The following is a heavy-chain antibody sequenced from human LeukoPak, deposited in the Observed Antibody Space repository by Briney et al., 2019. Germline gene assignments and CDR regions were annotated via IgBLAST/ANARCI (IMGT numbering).Heavy chain of an antibody. CDR2: ISSSSSTI. J-gene: IGHJ4*02. CDR3: ARSSMAVAGTLDY. V-gene: IGHV3-48*01. Sequence: GGSLRLSCAASGFTFSSYSMNWVRQAPGKGLEWVSYISSSSSTIYYADSVKGRFTVSRDNSKNTVYLEMNSLRAEDTAVYYCARSSMAVAGTLDYWGQGTLVTVSS. CDR1: GFTFSSYS. D-gene: IGHD6-19*01.